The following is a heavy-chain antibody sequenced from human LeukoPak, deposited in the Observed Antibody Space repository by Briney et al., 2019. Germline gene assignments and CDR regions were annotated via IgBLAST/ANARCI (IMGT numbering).Heavy chain of an antibody. V-gene: IGHV3-21*01. J-gene: IGHJ4*02. Sequence: PGGSLRPSCVASGFRFSGYVMKWVRQAPGKGLEWVSTISMSSSYMYYADSVRGRFTISRDHAKNSLYLQMTILRAEDAAVYYCAREDYSSGNPTIDHWGQGTLVTVSS. CDR2: ISMSSSYM. CDR1: GFRFSGYV. D-gene: IGHD3-10*01. CDR3: AREDYSSGNPTIDH.